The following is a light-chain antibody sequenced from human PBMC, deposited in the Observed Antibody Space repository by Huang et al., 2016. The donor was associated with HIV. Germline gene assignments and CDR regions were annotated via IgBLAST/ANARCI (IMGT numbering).Light chain of an antibody. CDR3: QQYGGSPRT. Sequence: EIVLTQSPGTLSLSPGERATLSCRASQSVTNNYLAWYQQKPGQAPRLVIYGASSRATGIPDRFSGSGSGTDFTLTISRLEPDDFVVYYGQQYGGSPRTFGQGTKLEIK. CDR2: GAS. J-gene: IGKJ2*01. V-gene: IGKV3-20*01. CDR1: QSVTNNY.